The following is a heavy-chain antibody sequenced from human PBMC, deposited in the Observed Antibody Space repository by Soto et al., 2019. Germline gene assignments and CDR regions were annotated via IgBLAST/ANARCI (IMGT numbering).Heavy chain of an antibody. CDR1: GGSFSGYY. CDR3: ARDPVLRFLEWSRYYYYYYGMDV. D-gene: IGHD3-3*01. CDR2: INHSGST. V-gene: IGHV4-34*01. Sequence: PSETLSLTCAVYGGSFSGYYWSWIRQPPGKGLEWIGEINHSGSTNHNPSLKSRVTISVDTSKNQFSLKLSSVTAADTAVYYCARDPVLRFLEWSRYYYYYYGMDVWGQGTTVTVSS. J-gene: IGHJ6*02.